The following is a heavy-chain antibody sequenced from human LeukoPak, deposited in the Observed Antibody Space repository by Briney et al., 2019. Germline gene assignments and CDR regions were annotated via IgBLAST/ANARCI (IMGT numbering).Heavy chain of an antibody. CDR3: ARAPSGSYWGAYYYYMDV. CDR2: IIPIFGTA. Sequence: SVKVSCKASGGTFSSYAISWVRQAPGQGLEWMGGIIPIFGTANYAQKFQGRVTITADESTSTAYMEVSSRRSEDTAVYYCARAPSGSYWGAYYYYMDVWGKGTTVTVSS. V-gene: IGHV1-69*13. D-gene: IGHD1-26*01. J-gene: IGHJ6*03. CDR1: GGTFSSYA.